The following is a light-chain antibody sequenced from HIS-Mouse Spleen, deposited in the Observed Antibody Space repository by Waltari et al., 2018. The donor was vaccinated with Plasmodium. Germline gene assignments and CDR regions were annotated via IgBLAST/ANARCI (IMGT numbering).Light chain of an antibody. V-gene: IGLV3-10*01. CDR1: ALPKKY. J-gene: IGLJ3*02. Sequence: SYELTQPPSVSVSPGQTARITCSGDALPKKYAYWYQQTSGQAPVLVIHEDSKRPSGSPERFPGTRSETMATLTISGAQVEDEADYYCYSTDSSGKHRVFGGGTKLTVL. CDR2: EDS. CDR3: YSTDSSGKHRV.